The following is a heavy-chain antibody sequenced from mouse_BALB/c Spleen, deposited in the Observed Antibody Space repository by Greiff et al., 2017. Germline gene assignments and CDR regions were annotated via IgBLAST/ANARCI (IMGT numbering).Heavy chain of an antibody. J-gene: IGHJ4*01. CDR2: IDPYDSET. V-gene: IGHV1-74*01. D-gene: IGHD1-1*01. CDR1: GYTFTSYC. Sequence: QVQLQQPGAELVRPGASVKLSCKASGYTFTSYCMNWVKQRPEQGLEWIGRIDPYDSETHYNQKFKDKAIVTVDKSSSTAYLQLSSLTSEDTAVYYCTFSFYYGTSRPYAMDYWGQGTSVTVSS. CDR3: TFSFYYGTSRPYAMDY.